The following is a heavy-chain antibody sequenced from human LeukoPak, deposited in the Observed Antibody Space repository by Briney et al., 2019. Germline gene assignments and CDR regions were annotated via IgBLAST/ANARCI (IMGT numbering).Heavy chain of an antibody. CDR1: GFTFSSYA. V-gene: IGHV3-23*01. J-gene: IGHJ4*02. D-gene: IGHD6-13*01. Sequence: GGSLRLSCAASGFTFSSYALSWVRQAPGKGPEWVSVISGSGDSTYYADSVKGRFTISRDNSRNTLYLQMNSLRAEDTAVYYCAKDPKTAAEMVYFDCWGQGTLVTVSS. CDR3: AKDPKTAAEMVYFDC. CDR2: ISGSGDST.